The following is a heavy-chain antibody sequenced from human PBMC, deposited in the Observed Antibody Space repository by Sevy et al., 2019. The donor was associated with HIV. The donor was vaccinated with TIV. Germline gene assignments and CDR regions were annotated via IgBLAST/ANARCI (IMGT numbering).Heavy chain of an antibody. CDR2: LKQDAGQK. CDR1: GFTFSKYW. Sequence: GGSPRLSCAASGFTFSKYWMGWVRQAPGKGLEWVANLKQDAGQKYYVDSVKGRFTISRDNAKNSLYLQMNSLRAEDTAVYFCARDDGNYYFHYWGQGTLVTVSS. V-gene: IGHV3-7*01. D-gene: IGHD1-7*01. J-gene: IGHJ4*02. CDR3: ARDDGNYYFHY.